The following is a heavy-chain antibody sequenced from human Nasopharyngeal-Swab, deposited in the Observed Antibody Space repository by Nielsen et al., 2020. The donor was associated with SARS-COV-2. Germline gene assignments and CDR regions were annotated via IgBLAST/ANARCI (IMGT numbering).Heavy chain of an antibody. J-gene: IGHJ6*03. CDR3: ARDSGFFAGRYYMDV. Sequence: GESLKISCAASGFTFSSYSMNWVRQAPGKGLEWVSSISSSSSYIYYADSVKGRFTISRDNAKNSLYLQMNSLRAEDTAVYYCARDSGFFAGRYYMDVWGKGTTVTVSS. CDR2: ISSSSSYI. V-gene: IGHV3-21*04. D-gene: IGHD1-26*01. CDR1: GFTFSSYS.